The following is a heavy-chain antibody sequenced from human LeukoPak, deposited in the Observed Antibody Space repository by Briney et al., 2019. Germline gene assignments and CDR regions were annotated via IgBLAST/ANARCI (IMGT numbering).Heavy chain of an antibody. Sequence: SQTLSLTCAVSGYSISSGYYWGGIRPPPGKGREWIGSINHSGSTYYNPSLKRRVTISVHTSKNPFSLKLSSVTAADTAVYYCARHIIDSAARFLEFWAWFDPWGQGTLVTVSS. CDR2: INHSGST. CDR3: ARHIIDSAARFLEFWAWFDP. V-gene: IGHV4-38-2*01. CDR1: GYSISSGYY. J-gene: IGHJ5*02. D-gene: IGHD3-3*01.